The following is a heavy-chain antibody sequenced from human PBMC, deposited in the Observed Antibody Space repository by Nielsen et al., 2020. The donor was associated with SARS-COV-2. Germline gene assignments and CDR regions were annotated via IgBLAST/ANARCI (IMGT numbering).Heavy chain of an antibody. CDR2: IIGSGGRT. CDR1: GFMFSTYA. D-gene: IGHD6-25*01. J-gene: IGHJ4*01. Sequence: GSLRLSCAASGFMFSTYAMSWVRQAPGKGLEWVSGIIGSGGRTHYADSVEGRFTISRDNSKNTLYLQMNSLRAEDTAVYYCAKAFRSSDWVRAATDFRGQGNLVTVSS. CDR3: AKAFRSSDWVRAATDF. V-gene: IGHV3-23*01.